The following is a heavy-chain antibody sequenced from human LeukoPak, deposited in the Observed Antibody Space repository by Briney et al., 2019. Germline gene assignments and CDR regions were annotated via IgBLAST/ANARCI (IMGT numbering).Heavy chain of an antibody. CDR2: ISGSGGST. D-gene: IGHD6-19*01. V-gene: IGHV3-23*01. CDR3: AKDMGHSSGWYDDAFDI. Sequence: PGGSLRLSCAASGFTFSSYAMSRVRQAPGKGLEWVSAISGSGGSTYYADSVKGRFTISRDNAKNSLYLQMNSLRAEDTALYYCAKDMGHSSGWYDDAFDIWGQGTMVTVSS. CDR1: GFTFSSYA. J-gene: IGHJ3*02.